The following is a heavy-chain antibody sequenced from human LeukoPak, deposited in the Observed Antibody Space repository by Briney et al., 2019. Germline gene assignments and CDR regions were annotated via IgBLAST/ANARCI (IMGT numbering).Heavy chain of an antibody. V-gene: IGHV3-66*01. CDR3: ARDNTFGGFDY. CDR1: GFTDSSNY. Sequence: GGSLRLSCAASGFTDSSNYMSWVRQAPGKGLEWVSVIYSGGSTYYADSVKGRFTISRDNSKNTLYLQMNSLRAEDTAVYYCARDNTFGGFDYWGQGTLVTVSS. J-gene: IGHJ4*02. CDR2: IYSGGST. D-gene: IGHD3-10*01.